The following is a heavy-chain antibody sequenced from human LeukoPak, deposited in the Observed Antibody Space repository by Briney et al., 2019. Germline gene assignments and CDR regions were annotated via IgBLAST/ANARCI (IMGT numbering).Heavy chain of an antibody. CDR1: GGSISSSNYY. Sequence: PSETLSLTCTVSGGSISSSNYYWTWIRQPAGKGLEWIGRIYTTGSPSYSPFLKSRVTISVDTSTNQFSLKLTSVSAADTAVYYCARDRGITTARGVPSWFDPWGQGTLVTVSS. J-gene: IGHJ5*02. CDR3: ARDRGITTARGVPSWFDP. D-gene: IGHD3-10*01. CDR2: IYTTGSP. V-gene: IGHV4-61*02.